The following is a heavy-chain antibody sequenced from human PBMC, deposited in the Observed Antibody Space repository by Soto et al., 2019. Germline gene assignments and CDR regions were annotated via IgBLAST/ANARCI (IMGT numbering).Heavy chain of an antibody. D-gene: IGHD6-13*01. CDR2: IYYSGST. CDR3: ARDRFIAAADYFDY. V-gene: IGHV4-30-4*01. Sequence: SETLSLTCTVSGGSISSGDYYWSWIRQPPGKGLEWIGYIYYSGSTYYNPSLKSRVTISVDTSKNQFSLKLSSVTAADTAVYYCARDRFIAAADYFDYWGQGTLVTVSS. J-gene: IGHJ4*02. CDR1: GGSISSGDYY.